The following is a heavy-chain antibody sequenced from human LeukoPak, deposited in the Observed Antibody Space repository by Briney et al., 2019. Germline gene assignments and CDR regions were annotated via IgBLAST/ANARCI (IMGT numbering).Heavy chain of an antibody. V-gene: IGHV3-53*01. CDR1: GFTVSSNY. J-gene: IGHJ4*02. CDR2: IYSGGST. CDR3: ARGWVGVPAADPPRFDY. Sequence: PGGSLRFSCAASGFTVSSNYMSWVRQAPGKGLEWFSVIYSGGSTYYADSVKGRFTISRDNAKNSLYLQMNSLRAEDTAVYYCARGWVGVPAADPPRFDYWGQGTLVTVSS. D-gene: IGHD2-2*01.